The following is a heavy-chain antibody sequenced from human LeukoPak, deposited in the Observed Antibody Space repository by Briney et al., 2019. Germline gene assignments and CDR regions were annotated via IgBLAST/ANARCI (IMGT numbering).Heavy chain of an antibody. J-gene: IGHJ4*02. V-gene: IGHV3-21*01. CDR3: ARDPNSYDY. D-gene: IGHD4-23*01. Sequence: GGSLRLSCAASGFSLSSYSMNWVCQAPGKGLEWVSSISSTSSHIYYADSVKGRFTISRDNAKNSLYLQMNSLRAEDTAVYYCARDPNSYDYWGQGTLVTVSS. CDR1: GFSLSSYS. CDR2: ISSTSSHI.